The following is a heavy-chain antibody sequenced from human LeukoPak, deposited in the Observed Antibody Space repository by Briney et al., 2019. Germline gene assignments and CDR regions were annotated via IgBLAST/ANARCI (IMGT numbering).Heavy chain of an antibody. V-gene: IGHV3-23*01. J-gene: IGHJ6*02. D-gene: IGHD1-26*01. Sequence: GPLRLSCEASGFTFSRYAMIWVRQAPGKGLEWVSGSSGSGGITSYADSVKGRFTISRDNSKNTLYLQMKSLRAEDTALYYCAKGGTESYHYYGMDVWGQGTTVTVSS. CDR2: SSGSGGIT. CDR1: GFTFSRYA. CDR3: AKGGTESYHYYGMDV.